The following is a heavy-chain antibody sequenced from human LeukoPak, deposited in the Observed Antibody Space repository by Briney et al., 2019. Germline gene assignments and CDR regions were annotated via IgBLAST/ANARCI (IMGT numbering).Heavy chain of an antibody. J-gene: IGHJ4*02. D-gene: IGHD5-24*01. CDR1: DGSVSSVRYY. CDR3: ARRDQAIDY. CDR2: IYYSGTT. Sequence: PSETLSLTCTVSDGSVSSVRYYWGWIRQPAGKGLEWIGSIYYSGTTYYNPSLASRVTIFVDTSKNQFSLRLSSVTAADTAVYYCARRDQAIDYWGQGTLVTVSS. V-gene: IGHV4-39*01.